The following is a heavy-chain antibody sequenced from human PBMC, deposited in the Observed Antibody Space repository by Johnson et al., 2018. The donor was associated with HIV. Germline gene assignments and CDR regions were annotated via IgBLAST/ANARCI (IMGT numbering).Heavy chain of an antibody. Sequence: QVLLVESGGGVVQPGRSLRVSCAASGFTFSSYAMHWVRQAPGKGLEWVAVIFSVGDVYYADSVKGRFTISRDNSKNMVYLQMNSLRPEDTAVYYCARDGRDLATRGAFDIWVQGTMVIVSS. J-gene: IGHJ3*02. CDR1: GFTFSSYA. CDR2: IFSVGDV. CDR3: ARDGRDLATRGAFDI. D-gene: IGHD5-24*01. V-gene: IGHV3-30*14.